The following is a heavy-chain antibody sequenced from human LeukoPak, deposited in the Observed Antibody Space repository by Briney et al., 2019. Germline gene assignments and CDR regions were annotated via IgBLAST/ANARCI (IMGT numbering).Heavy chain of an antibody. CDR3: ARLLAYRGMDV. Sequence: GRSLRLSCVASGFTFSAYSMIWARQAPGKGLEWVSYISSSSSTIYYADSVKGRFAISRDNAKNSLYLQMNSLRAEDTAVYYCARLLAYRGMDVWGQGTTVTVSS. V-gene: IGHV3-48*04. J-gene: IGHJ6*02. CDR2: ISSSSSTI. D-gene: IGHD2-21*01. CDR1: GFTFSAYS.